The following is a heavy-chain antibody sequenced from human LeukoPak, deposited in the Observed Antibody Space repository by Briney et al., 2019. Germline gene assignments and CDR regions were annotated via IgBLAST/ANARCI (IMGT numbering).Heavy chain of an antibody. Sequence: SETLSLTCTVSGGSISSSSYYWGWIRQPPGKGLEWIGEINHSGSTNYNPSLKSRVTISVDTSKNQFSLKLSSVTAADTAVYYCASERSTHPYDSSGYTDAFDIWGQGTMVTVSS. CDR2: INHSGST. CDR1: GGSISSSSYY. CDR3: ASERSTHPYDSSGYTDAFDI. D-gene: IGHD3-22*01. V-gene: IGHV4-39*07. J-gene: IGHJ3*02.